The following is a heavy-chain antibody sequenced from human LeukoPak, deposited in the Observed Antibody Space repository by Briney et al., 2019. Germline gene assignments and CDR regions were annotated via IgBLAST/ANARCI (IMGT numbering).Heavy chain of an antibody. CDR1: GFTFSDYY. Sequence: PGGSLRLSCAASGFTFSDYYMSWIRQAPGKGLEWVSYISSSGSTIYYADSVKGRFTISRDNAKNSLYLQMNSLRAEDTAVYYCAREIGDDFWSGYYGYYYGMDVWGQGTTVTVSS. CDR2: ISSSGSTI. J-gene: IGHJ6*02. CDR3: AREIGDDFWSGYYGYYYGMDV. D-gene: IGHD3-3*01. V-gene: IGHV3-11*01.